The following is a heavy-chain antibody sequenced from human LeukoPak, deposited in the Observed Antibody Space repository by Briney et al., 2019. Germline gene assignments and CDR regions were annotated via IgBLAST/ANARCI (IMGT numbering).Heavy chain of an antibody. Sequence: PSETLSLTCALHLGSFSGYYWSWSRHPPGKGLERIGEINHSGSTNYNPSLKSRVTISVDTSKNQCSLKLSSVTAADTAVYYCATMALGYCSGGSFYGGANWFDPWGQGTLVTVSS. CDR1: LGSFSGYY. V-gene: IGHV4-34*01. CDR3: ATMALGYCSGGSFYGGANWFDP. D-gene: IGHD2-15*01. J-gene: IGHJ5*02. CDR2: INHSGST.